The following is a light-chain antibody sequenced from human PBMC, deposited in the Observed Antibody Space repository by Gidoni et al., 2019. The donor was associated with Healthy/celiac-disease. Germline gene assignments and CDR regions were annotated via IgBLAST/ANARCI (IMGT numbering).Light chain of an antibody. CDR3: AAWDDSLNGVV. J-gene: IGLJ2*01. Sequence: QSVLTQPPSASGTPGQRVTISSSASSSNIGSNTVYWYQQLPGTAPKLLIYSNNQRPSGVPDRFSGSKSGTSATLAISGRQSEDEADYYCAAWDDSLNGVVFGGGTKLTVL. CDR2: SNN. V-gene: IGLV1-44*01. CDR1: SSNIGSNT.